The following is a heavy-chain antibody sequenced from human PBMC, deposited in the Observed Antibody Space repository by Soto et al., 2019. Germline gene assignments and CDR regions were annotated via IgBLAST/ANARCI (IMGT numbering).Heavy chain of an antibody. V-gene: IGHV3-23*04. CDR3: AMSAGYGGAFDV. CDR1: GFTFSIYA. Sequence: EKQLVESGGALAQPGGSLRLSCVGSGFTFSIYALTWVRQAPGKGLEWVSLITNNGDTTFFGDSVKGRFSISRDNSKNTLYLQPENLRAEDTAVYYCAMSAGYGGAFDVWCQGTMVAVSS. D-gene: IGHD5-12*01. CDR2: ITNNGDTT. J-gene: IGHJ3*01.